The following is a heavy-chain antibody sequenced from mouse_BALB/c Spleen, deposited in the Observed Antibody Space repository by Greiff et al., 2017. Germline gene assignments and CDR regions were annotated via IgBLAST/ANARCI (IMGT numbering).Heavy chain of an antibody. CDR3: AREYYYAMDY. CDR2: ISTYYGDA. Sequence: VQLQQSGAELVRPGVSVKISCKGSGYTFTDYAMHWVKQSHAKSLEWIGVISTYYGDASYNQKFKGKATMTVDKSSSTAYMELARLTSEDSAIYYCAREYYYAMDYWGQGTSVTVSS. V-gene: IGHV1S137*01. J-gene: IGHJ4*01. CDR1: GYTFTDYA.